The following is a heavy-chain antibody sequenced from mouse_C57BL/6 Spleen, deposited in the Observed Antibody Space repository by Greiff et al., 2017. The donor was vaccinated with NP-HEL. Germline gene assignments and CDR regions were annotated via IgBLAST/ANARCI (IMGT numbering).Heavy chain of an antibody. CDR2: ISGGGGNT. Sequence: EVQLQESGGGLVKPGGSLKLSCAASGFTFSSYTMSWVRQTPEKRLEWVATISGGGGNTYYPDSVKGRFTISRDNAKNTLYLQMSSLRSEDTALYYCARPDYWYFDVWGTGTTVTVSS. CDR1: GFTFSSYT. CDR3: ARPDYWYFDV. J-gene: IGHJ1*03. V-gene: IGHV5-9*01.